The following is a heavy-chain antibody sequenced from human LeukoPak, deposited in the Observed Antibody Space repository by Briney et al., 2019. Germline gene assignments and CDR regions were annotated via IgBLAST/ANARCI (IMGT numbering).Heavy chain of an antibody. CDR2: ISSDGSTT. Sequence: GGSLRLSCATSGFTFSTSWMHWVRKAPGKGLGWVSLISSDGSTTTYADSVKGRFTISRDNAKNTLYLQMNSLRVEDTAVYYCVRVRSSSWYDYWGQGALVTVSS. CDR3: VRVRSSSWYDY. V-gene: IGHV3-74*01. J-gene: IGHJ4*02. D-gene: IGHD6-13*01. CDR1: GFTFSTSW.